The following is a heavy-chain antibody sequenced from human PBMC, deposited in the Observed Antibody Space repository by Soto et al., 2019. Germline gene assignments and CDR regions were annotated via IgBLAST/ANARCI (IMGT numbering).Heavy chain of an antibody. CDR3: AISQDRGGRTTFIY. CDR2: INWKSDI. Sequence: SLRLSCAVAGFTVAENAVRWVRQAAEKGLEWVSGINWKSDIGYADSVKGRFTISRDNAENSLYLQMNSLRAEDTALYCCAISQDRGGRTTFIYWGQGTQVTVSS. D-gene: IGHD3-16*01. J-gene: IGHJ4*02. V-gene: IGHV3-9*01. CDR1: GFTVAENA.